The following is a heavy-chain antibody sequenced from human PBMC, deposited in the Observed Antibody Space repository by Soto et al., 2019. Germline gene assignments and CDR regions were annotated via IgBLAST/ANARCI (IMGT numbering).Heavy chain of an antibody. D-gene: IGHD2-15*01. CDR2: ISYDGNNK. J-gene: IGHJ6*02. CDR1: GFTFSNYA. Sequence: QVQLVVSGGGVVQPGRSLRLSCAASGFTFSNYAMYWVRQAPGKGLEWVAVISYDGNNKYYADSVKGRFTISRDNSKNTLYLQMNSLRAEDTAVYYCARAGCDGGTCYTLVGLRYGMDVWGQGTTVTVSS. CDR3: ARAGCDGGTCYTLVGLRYGMDV. V-gene: IGHV3-30-3*01.